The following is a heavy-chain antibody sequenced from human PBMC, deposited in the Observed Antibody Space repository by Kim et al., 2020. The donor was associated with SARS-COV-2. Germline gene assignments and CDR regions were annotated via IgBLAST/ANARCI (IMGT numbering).Heavy chain of an antibody. Sequence: ADSVQGRFTIHRDNAKNSLYLQMHSLRAEDTAVYYCARDREHGDGTFDIWGKGTMVTVSS. CDR3: ARDREHGDGTFDI. D-gene: IGHD1-1*01. V-gene: IGHV3-11*06. J-gene: IGHJ3*02.